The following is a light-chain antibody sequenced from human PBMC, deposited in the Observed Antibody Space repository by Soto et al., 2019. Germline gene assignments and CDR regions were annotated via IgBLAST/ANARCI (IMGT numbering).Light chain of an antibody. CDR3: QQYNNWPLT. V-gene: IGKV3-15*01. Sequence: EIAMTQSQATLSVSPGERATLSCRASQSVNSNLAWYQQKPGQAPRLLIYGASTRATGIPARFSGSGSGTEFTVTISSRQSEDFAVYYCQQYNNWPLTFGGGTKVEIK. CDR2: GAS. CDR1: QSVNSN. J-gene: IGKJ4*01.